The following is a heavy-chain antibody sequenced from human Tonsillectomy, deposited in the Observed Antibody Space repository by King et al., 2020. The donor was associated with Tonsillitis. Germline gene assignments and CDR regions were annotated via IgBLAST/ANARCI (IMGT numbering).Heavy chain of an antibody. V-gene: IGHV3-30*02. Sequence: VQLVESGGGVVQPGGSLRLSCAASGFTFSSYGMHWVRQAPGKGLEWVAFIRFDGSKKYYADSVKGRFTISRDNSKNTLYLQMNSLRAEDTAVYYCAKTHDYGDYFVDYWGQGTLVTVSS. CDR1: GFTFSSYG. D-gene: IGHD4-17*01. J-gene: IGHJ4*02. CDR3: AKTHDYGDYFVDY. CDR2: IRFDGSKK.